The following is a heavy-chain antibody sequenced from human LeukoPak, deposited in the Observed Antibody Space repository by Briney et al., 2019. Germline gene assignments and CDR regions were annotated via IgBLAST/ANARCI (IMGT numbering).Heavy chain of an antibody. D-gene: IGHD3-9*01. J-gene: IGHJ6*02. V-gene: IGHV3-23*01. CDR3: AKGQLRYFDWPPLCGMDV. CDR1: GFTFSSYA. CDR2: ISGSGGST. Sequence: GGSLRLSCAASGFTFSSYAMSWVRQAPGKGLEWVSAISGSGGSTNYADSVKGRFTISRDNSKNTLYLQMNSLRAEDTAVYYCAKGQLRYFDWPPLCGMDVWGQGTTVTVSS.